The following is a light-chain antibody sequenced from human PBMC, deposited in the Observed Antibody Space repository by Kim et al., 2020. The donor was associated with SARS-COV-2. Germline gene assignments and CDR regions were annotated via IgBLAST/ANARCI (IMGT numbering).Light chain of an antibody. V-gene: IGLV1-47*01. J-gene: IGLJ3*02. CDR1: STNIGSNY. Sequence: TPGQRVTISCSGSSTNIGSNYVYWYQQLPGTAPKLLIYRNNPRPSGVPDRFSGSKSGTSASLAISGLRSEDEADYYCAAWDDSFWVFGGGTQLTVL. CDR3: AAWDDSFWV. CDR2: RNN.